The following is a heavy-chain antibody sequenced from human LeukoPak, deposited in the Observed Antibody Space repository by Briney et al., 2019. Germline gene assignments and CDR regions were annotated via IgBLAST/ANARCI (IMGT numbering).Heavy chain of an antibody. CDR1: GFSFSSHV. V-gene: IGHV3-23*01. J-gene: IGHJ4*02. D-gene: IGHD3-22*01. Sequence: GGSLRLSCAASGFSFSSHVMHWVRQAPGKGLEWVSGISGSGGDTYYADSVKGRFTISRDNSKNTLKLQMKSLRAEDTALYYCAKDQNYESSGYYGGFDYWGQGTLVTVSS. CDR3: AKDQNYESSGYYGGFDY. CDR2: ISGSGGDT.